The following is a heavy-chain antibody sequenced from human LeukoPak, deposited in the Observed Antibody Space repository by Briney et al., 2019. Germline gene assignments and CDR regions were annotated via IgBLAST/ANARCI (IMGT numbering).Heavy chain of an antibody. J-gene: IGHJ4*02. CDR2: ISGSGGSA. CDR3: AKDGYLYSYGYSTAY. Sequence: PGGSLRLSCAASGFTFSSYAMSWVRQAPGKGLEWVSAISGSGGSAYYADSVKGRFTISRDNSKNTLYLQMNSLRAEDAAVYYCAKDGYLYSYGYSTAYWGQGTLVTVSS. V-gene: IGHV3-23*01. CDR1: GFTFSSYA. D-gene: IGHD5-18*01.